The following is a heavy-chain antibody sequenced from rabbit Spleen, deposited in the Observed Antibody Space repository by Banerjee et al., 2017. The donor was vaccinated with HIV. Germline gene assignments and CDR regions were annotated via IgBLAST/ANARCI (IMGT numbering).Heavy chain of an antibody. V-gene: IGHV1S45*01. CDR2: IYGGSSGST. J-gene: IGHJ4*01. CDR1: GFDFSSSYY. Sequence: QEQLVESGGGLVQPEGSLTLTCKAAGFDFSSSYYMCWVRQAPGKGPEWIACIYGGSSGSTVYASWAKGRFTISKTSSTTVTLQMTSLTAADTATYFCARGSATMTMVITGYYFNLWGQGTLVTVS. D-gene: IGHD2-1*01. CDR3: ARGSATMTMVITGYYFNL.